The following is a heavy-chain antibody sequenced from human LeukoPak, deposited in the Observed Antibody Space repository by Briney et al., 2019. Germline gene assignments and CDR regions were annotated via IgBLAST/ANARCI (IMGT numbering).Heavy chain of an antibody. CDR3: TRAEYGPYH. CDR1: GFSFSTYS. CDR2: ISSSSSTI. J-gene: IGHJ4*02. V-gene: IGHV3-48*01. D-gene: IGHD2/OR15-2a*01. Sequence: PGESLRLSCAASGFSFSTYSMNWVRQAPGKGLEWVSYISSSSSTIYYADSVKGRFTISRDSSKNTLYLQMNSLRAEDTAVYYCTRAEYGPYHWGQGTLVTVFS.